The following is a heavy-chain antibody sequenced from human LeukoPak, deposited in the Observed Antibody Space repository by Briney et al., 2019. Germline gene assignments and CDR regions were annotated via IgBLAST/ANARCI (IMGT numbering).Heavy chain of an antibody. V-gene: IGHV3-21*01. J-gene: IGHJ4*02. Sequence: GGSLRLSCAASGFTFGSYSMNWVRQAPGKGLEWVSSISSSSSYIYYADSVKGRFTISRDNAKNSLYLQMNSLRAEDTAVYYCASNIAAADYFDYWGQGTLVTVSS. CDR1: GFTFGSYS. CDR2: ISSSSSYI. D-gene: IGHD6-13*01. CDR3: ASNIAAADYFDY.